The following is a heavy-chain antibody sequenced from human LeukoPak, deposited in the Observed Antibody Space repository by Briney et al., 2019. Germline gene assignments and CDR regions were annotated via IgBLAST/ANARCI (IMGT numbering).Heavy chain of an antibody. Sequence: QAGGSLRLSRAASGFTFSSYSMNWVRQAPGKGLEWVSYISSSSSTIYYADSVKGRFTISRDNAKNSLYLQMNSLRAEDTAVYYCAREPSYDSSGYYYVGDAFDIWGQGTMVTVSS. J-gene: IGHJ3*02. CDR1: GFTFSSYS. CDR2: ISSSSSTI. D-gene: IGHD3-22*01. CDR3: AREPSYDSSGYYYVGDAFDI. V-gene: IGHV3-48*04.